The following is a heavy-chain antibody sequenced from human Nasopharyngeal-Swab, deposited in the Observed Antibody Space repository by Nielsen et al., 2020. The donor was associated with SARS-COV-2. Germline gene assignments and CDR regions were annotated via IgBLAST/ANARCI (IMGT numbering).Heavy chain of an antibody. J-gene: IGHJ3*02. CDR1: GDSISTSSYY. V-gene: IGHV4-39*07. CDR3: GRDPLHRGILFSAFDI. D-gene: IGHD2/OR15-2a*01. Sequence: SETLSLTCTVSGDSISTSSYYWGWIRQPPGKGLEWIGSIYYSGSTYYSPSLKSRVTISVDTSKNQFSLKLSSVTAADTAVYYCGRDPLHRGILFSAFDIWGQGTMVTVSS. CDR2: IYYSGST.